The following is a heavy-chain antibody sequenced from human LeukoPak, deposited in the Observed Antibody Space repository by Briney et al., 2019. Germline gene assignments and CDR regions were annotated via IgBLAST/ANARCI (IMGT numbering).Heavy chain of an antibody. CDR2: INPNSGGT. D-gene: IGHD6-6*01. Sequence: ASVKVSCKASGYTFTGYYMHWVRQAPGQGLEWMGRINPNSGGTNYAQKFQGRVTMTRDTSISTAYMELSRLRSDDTAVYYCARYERDASGGEGARLAARRYYFDYWGQGTLVTVSS. CDR1: GYTFTGYY. CDR3: ARYERDASGGEGARLAARRYYFDY. J-gene: IGHJ4*02. V-gene: IGHV1-2*06.